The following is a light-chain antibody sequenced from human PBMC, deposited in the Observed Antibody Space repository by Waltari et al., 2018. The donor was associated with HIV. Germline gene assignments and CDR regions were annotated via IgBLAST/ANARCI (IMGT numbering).Light chain of an antibody. CDR1: QDISNY. Sequence: DIQLTQSPTSLSASVGDRVTITCQASQDISNYLSWYQQKPGKAPKLLIYDASNLETGVPSRFGGSGSGANFTFTISSLLPEDIATYYCQQYDNFPLFGGGTKVEIK. CDR3: QQYDNFPL. J-gene: IGKJ4*01. V-gene: IGKV1-33*01. CDR2: DAS.